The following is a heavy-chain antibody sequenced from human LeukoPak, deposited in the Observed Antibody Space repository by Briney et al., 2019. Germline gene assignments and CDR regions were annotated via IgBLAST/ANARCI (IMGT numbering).Heavy chain of an antibody. V-gene: IGHV4-61*02. CDR3: ARGFDGGVAPARLDY. CDR1: GGSISSGDYY. D-gene: IGHD2-15*01. CDR2: IYTSGST. Sequence: PSQTLSLTCTVSGGSISSGDYYWSWIRQPAGKGLEWIGRIYTSGSTNYNPSLKSRVTISVDTSKNQFSLKLSSVTAADTAVYYCARGFDGGVAPARLDYWGQGTLVTVSS. J-gene: IGHJ4*02.